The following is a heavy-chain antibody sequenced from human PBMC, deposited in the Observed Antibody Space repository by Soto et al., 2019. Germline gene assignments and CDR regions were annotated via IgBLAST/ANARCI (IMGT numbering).Heavy chain of an antibody. Sequence: GGSLRLSCSASGFTFSIYAMHWVRQAPGKGLEYVSSISTNGGSTDYADSVKGRFTTSRDNAKNTLYLQMHSLRVEDTAVYYCARDLPTGTPPPYFDYWGQGTLVTVSS. CDR3: ARDLPTGTPPPYFDY. J-gene: IGHJ4*02. D-gene: IGHD1-1*01. CDR2: ISTNGGST. V-gene: IGHV3-64*04. CDR1: GFTFSIYA.